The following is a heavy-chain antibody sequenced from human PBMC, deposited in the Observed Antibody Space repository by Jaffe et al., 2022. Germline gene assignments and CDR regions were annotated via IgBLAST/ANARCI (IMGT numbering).Heavy chain of an antibody. CDR3: ARQCRSASVRGVRECGWFDP. J-gene: IGHJ5*02. D-gene: IGHD3-10*01. V-gene: IGHV4-61*02. CDR2: IYTSGST. CDR1: GGSISSGSYY. Sequence: QVQLQESGPGLVKPSQTLSLTCTVSGGSISSGSYYWSWIRQPAGKGLEWIGRIYTSGSTNYNPSLKSRVTISVDTSKNQFSLKLSSVTAADTAVYYCARQCRSASVRGVRECGWFDPWGQGTLVTVSS.